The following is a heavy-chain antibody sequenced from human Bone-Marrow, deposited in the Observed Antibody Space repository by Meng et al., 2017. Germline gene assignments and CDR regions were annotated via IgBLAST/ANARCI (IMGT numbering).Heavy chain of an antibody. CDR2: ISSSGSTI. D-gene: IGHD3-22*01. CDR3: ARDDDRYYDSSGYQLDY. CDR1: GFTFSDYY. V-gene: IGHV3-11*01. J-gene: IGHJ4*02. Sequence: GESLKISCAASGFTFSDYYMSWIRQAPGKWLEWVSYISSSGSTIYYADSVKGRFTISRDNAKNSLYLQMNSLRAEDTAVYYCARDDDRYYDSSGYQLDYWGQGTLVTVSS.